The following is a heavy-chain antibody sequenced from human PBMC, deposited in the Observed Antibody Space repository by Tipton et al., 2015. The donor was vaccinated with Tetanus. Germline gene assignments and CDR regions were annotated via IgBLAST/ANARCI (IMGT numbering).Heavy chain of an antibody. CDR3: ARVRGYCSSTTCSGIDY. CDR2: IKQDGGEK. D-gene: IGHD2-2*01. V-gene: IGHV3-7*01. J-gene: IGHJ4*02. Sequence: VKPSETLSLTCNVSGGSITSYYWSWIRQRPGRGLEWVANIKQDGGEKYCVDSVKGRFTISRDNARNSLYLQMNSLRAEDTAVYYCARVRGYCSSTTCSGIDYWGQGTLVTVSS. CDR1: GGSITSYY.